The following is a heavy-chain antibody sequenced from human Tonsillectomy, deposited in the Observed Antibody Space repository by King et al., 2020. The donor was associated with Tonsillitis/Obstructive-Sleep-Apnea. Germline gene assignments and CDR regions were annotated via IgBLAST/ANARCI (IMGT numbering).Heavy chain of an antibody. CDR1: GYSFTSYW. CDR2: IDPSDIYT. CDR3: ARLHGDNYMDV. D-gene: IGHD4-17*01. Sequence: QLVQSGAEVKKPGKSLRISCKDSGYSFTSYWISWVRQMPGKGLEWIVRIDPSDIYTNYSPSFQVHVTISAEKSISTAYLQWSSLKASDTAMYYCARLHGDNYMDVWGKGTTVTVSS. V-gene: IGHV5-10-1*01. J-gene: IGHJ6*03.